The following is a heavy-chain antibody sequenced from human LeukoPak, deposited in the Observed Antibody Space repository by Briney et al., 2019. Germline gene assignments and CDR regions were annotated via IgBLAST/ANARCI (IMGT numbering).Heavy chain of an antibody. CDR1: GYTFTGYY. Sequence: SVKVSCKASGYTFTGYYMHWVRQAPGQGLEWMGGIIPIFGTANYAQKFQGRVTITADKSTSTAYMELSSLRSEDTAVYYCARGRLDGTRFDYWGQGTLVTVSS. J-gene: IGHJ4*02. CDR3: ARGRLDGTRFDY. D-gene: IGHD1-14*01. CDR2: IIPIFGTA. V-gene: IGHV1-69*06.